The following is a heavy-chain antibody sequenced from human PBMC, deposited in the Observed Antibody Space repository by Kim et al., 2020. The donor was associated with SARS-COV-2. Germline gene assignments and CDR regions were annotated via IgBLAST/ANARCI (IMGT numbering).Heavy chain of an antibody. CDR2: IYSSGIT. CDR3: AKDDLDNWFDP. Sequence: SETLSLTCTVSGGSMSNYYWSWIRQPAGKGLEWIGRIYSSGITNYSPSLKSRVTMSMDTSKNQFSLRLSSVTAADTAMYYCAKDDLDNWFDPWGQGTLVT. CDR1: GGSMSNYY. J-gene: IGHJ5*02. V-gene: IGHV4-4*07.